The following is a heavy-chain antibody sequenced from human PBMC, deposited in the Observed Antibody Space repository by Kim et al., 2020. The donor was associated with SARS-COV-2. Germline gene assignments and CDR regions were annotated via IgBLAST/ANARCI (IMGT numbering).Heavy chain of an antibody. D-gene: IGHD3-10*01. V-gene: IGHV3-48*04. J-gene: IGHJ4*02. CDR1: GFTFSSYS. CDR3: ARDLGLDLWFGELYESY. Sequence: PGGSLRLSCAASGFTFSSYSMNWVRQAPGKGLEWVSYISSSSSTIYYADSVKGRFTISRDNAKNSLYLQMNSLRAEDTAVYYCARDLGLDLWFGELYESYWGQGTLVTVSS. CDR2: ISSSSSTI.